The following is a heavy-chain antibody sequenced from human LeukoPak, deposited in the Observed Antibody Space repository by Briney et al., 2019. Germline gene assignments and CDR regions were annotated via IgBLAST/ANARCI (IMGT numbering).Heavy chain of an antibody. V-gene: IGHV1-69*06. CDR2: IIPIFGTA. CDR1: GGTFSSYA. Sequence: SVKVSYKASGGTFSSYAISWVRQAPGQGLEWMGGIIPIFGTANYAQKFQGRVTITADKSTSTAYMELSSLRSEDTAVYYCAREWCGGDCYTLTDAFDIWGQGTMVTVSS. D-gene: IGHD2-21*02. J-gene: IGHJ3*02. CDR3: AREWCGGDCYTLTDAFDI.